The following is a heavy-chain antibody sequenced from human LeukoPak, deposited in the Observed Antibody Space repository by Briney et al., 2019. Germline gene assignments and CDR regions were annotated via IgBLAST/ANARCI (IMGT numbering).Heavy chain of an antibody. J-gene: IGHJ5*02. CDR1: GGSISSYY. Sequence: PSETLSLTCTVSGGSISSYYWSWIRQPPGKGLEWLGYIYYSGSTNHNPSLKSRVTISVDTSKNQFSLKLSSVTAADTAVYYCARLDLYSSGWLETWGQGTLVTVSS. CDR3: ARLDLYSSGWLET. D-gene: IGHD6-19*01. V-gene: IGHV4-59*08. CDR2: IYYSGST.